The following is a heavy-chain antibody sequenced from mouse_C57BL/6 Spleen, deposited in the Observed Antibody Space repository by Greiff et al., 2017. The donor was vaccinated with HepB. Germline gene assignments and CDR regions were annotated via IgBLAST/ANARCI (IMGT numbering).Heavy chain of an antibody. Sequence: QVQLQQSGAELARPGASVKMSCKASGYTFTSYTMHWVKQRPGQGLEWIGYINPSSGYTKYNQKFKDKATLTADKSSSTAYMQLSSLTSEDSAVYYCAREGSNYLYAMDYWGQGTSVTVSS. CDR2: INPSSGYT. J-gene: IGHJ4*01. D-gene: IGHD2-5*01. V-gene: IGHV1-4*01. CDR1: GYTFTSYT. CDR3: AREGSNYLYAMDY.